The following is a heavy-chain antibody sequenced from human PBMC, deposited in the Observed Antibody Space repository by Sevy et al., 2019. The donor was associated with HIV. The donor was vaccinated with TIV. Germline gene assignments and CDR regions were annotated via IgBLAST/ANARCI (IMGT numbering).Heavy chain of an antibody. CDR2: ISDDGSEK. J-gene: IGHJ3*02. CDR3: AKDYYAGSGYYPQGAFDI. CDR1: GFSFRRFG. D-gene: IGHD3-22*01. Sequence: GGSLRLSCAASGFSFRRFGMHWVRQAPGKGLEWVALISDDGSEKNYGDSIKGRFTISRDNSRDTVYLQMNSLRAEDTGVYYCAKDYYAGSGYYPQGAFDIWGQGTMVTVSS. V-gene: IGHV3-30*18.